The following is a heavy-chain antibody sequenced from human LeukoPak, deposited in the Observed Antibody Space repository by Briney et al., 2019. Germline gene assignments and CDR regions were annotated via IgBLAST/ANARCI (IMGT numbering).Heavy chain of an antibody. Sequence: GGSLRLSCAASGFTFSSYSMNWVRQAPGKGLEWVSSISSSSSYIYYADSEKGRFTISRDNAKNSLYLQMNSLRAEDTAVYYCARLILSGAFDIWGQGTMVTVSS. D-gene: IGHD2-15*01. V-gene: IGHV3-21*01. J-gene: IGHJ3*02. CDR3: ARLILSGAFDI. CDR2: ISSSSSYI. CDR1: GFTFSSYS.